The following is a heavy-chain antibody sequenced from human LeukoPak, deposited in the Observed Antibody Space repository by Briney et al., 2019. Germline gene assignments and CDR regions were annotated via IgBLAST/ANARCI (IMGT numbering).Heavy chain of an antibody. V-gene: IGHV4-4*07. CDR3: ARGAPGPAARVTNRFDP. Sequence: SETLSLTCTVSGAPISKYFWHWIRHPAGEGLEWIGRVSSSGTTNHNPSLKSRVTMSVDTSKNQFSLKLSSVTAADTAVYYCARGAPGPAARVTNRFDPWGQGTLVTVSS. J-gene: IGHJ5*02. CDR2: VSSSGTT. D-gene: IGHD2-2*01. CDR1: GAPISKYF.